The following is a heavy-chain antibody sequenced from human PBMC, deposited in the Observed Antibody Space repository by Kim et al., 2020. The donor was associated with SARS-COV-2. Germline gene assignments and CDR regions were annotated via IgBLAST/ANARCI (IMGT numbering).Heavy chain of an antibody. CDR2: ISAYNGNT. CDR1: GYTFTSYG. Sequence: ASVKVSCKASGYTFTSYGISWVRQAPGQGLEWMGWISAYNGNTNYEQKLQGRVTMTTDTSTSTAYMELRSLRSDDTAVYYCASYHAGYSNYHPYYYNGMDVWGQGTTVTVSS. D-gene: IGHD4-4*01. CDR3: ASYHAGYSNYHPYYYNGMDV. J-gene: IGHJ6*02. V-gene: IGHV1-18*01.